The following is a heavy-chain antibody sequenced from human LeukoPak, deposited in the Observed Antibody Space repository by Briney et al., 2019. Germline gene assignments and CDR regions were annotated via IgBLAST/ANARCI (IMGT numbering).Heavy chain of an antibody. J-gene: IGHJ4*02. V-gene: IGHV3-21*01. Sequence: GGSLRLSCAASGFTFSSYDMNWVRQAPGKGLEYVSSISSSSSYVYYADSVKGRFTISRDNAKNSLYLQMNSLRAEDTAVYHCARADYNDILTGYLRWGQGTLVTVSS. CDR1: GFTFSSYD. CDR2: ISSSSSYV. CDR3: ARADYNDILTGYLR. D-gene: IGHD3-9*01.